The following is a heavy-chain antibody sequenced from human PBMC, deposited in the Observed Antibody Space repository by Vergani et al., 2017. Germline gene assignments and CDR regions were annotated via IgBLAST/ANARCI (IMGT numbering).Heavy chain of an antibody. CDR3: ARLGRWLQFEWYFDL. CDR2: IYHSGST. V-gene: IGHV4-4*03. D-gene: IGHD5-24*01. CDR1: GGSISSSNW. J-gene: IGHJ2*01. Sequence: QVQLQESGPGLVKPPGTLSLTCAVSGGSISSSNWWSWVRQPPGKGLEWIGEIYHSGSTNYNPSLKSRVTISVDKSKNQFSLKLSSVTAADTAVYYCARLGRWLQFEWYFDLWGRGTLVTVSS.